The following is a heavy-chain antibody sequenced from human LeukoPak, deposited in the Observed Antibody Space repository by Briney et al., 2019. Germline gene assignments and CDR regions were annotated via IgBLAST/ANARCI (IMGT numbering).Heavy chain of an antibody. J-gene: IGHJ4*02. CDR1: GFTFSSYA. D-gene: IGHD3-10*01. V-gene: IGHV3-30*01. CDR3: ARDSSLLWFGEVYY. CDR2: ISYDGSNK. Sequence: PGGSLRLSCAASGFTFSSYAMHWVRQAPGKGLEWVAVISYDGSNKYNADSVKGRFTISRDNSKNTLYLQMNSLRAEDTAVYYCARDSSLLWFGEVYYWGQGTLVTVSS.